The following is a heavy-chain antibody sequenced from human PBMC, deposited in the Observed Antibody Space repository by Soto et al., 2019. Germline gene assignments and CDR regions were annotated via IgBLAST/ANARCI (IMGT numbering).Heavy chain of an antibody. D-gene: IGHD1-26*01. CDR3: ATQEVGGSYVYTFDP. CDR2: IYHSGAT. CDR1: GGSIRTDGNY. Sequence: PSETLSLTCTVSGGSIRTDGNYWSWIRHHPGKGLEWIGYIYHSGATYYNPSLKSRVTISVDTSKNQFSLKLSSVTAADTAVYYCATQEVGGSYVYTFDPWGQGTLVTVSS. V-gene: IGHV4-31*03. J-gene: IGHJ5*02.